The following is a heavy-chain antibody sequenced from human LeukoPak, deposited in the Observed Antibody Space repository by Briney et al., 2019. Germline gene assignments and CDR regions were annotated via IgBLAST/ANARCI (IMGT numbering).Heavy chain of an antibody. CDR1: GGSISSYY. CDR2: IYTSGST. CDR3: ARHRKTVVVVPATSELNWFDP. V-gene: IGHV4-59*08. D-gene: IGHD2-15*01. Sequence: SETLSLTCTVSGGSISSYYWSWIRQPPGKGLEWIGRIYTSGSTNYNPSLKSRVTISVDTSKNQFSLKLSSVTAADTAVYFCARHRKTVVVVPATSELNWFDPWGQGTLVTVSS. J-gene: IGHJ5*02.